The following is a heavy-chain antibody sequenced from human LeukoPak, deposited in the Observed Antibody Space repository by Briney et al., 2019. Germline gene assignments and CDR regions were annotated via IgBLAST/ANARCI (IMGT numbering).Heavy chain of an antibody. J-gene: IGHJ3*02. D-gene: IGHD6-19*01. CDR2: VHSDGVSA. CDR3: ARGGLDHAYDI. CDR1: GFTSTNYW. Sequence: PGGSLRLSCVASGFTSTNYWMHWVRQAPGKGPMWVSRVHSDGVSAIYADSVKGRFTVSRDNTKNSVYLQMSSLRADDTGVYYCARGGLDHAYDIWGQGTMVTVSS. V-gene: IGHV3-74*01.